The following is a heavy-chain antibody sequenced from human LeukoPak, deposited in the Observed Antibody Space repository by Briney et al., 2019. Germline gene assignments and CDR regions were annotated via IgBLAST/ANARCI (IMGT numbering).Heavy chain of an antibody. J-gene: IGHJ4*02. CDR3: AKDVGRDSSGYYYGY. V-gene: IGHV3-23*01. D-gene: IGHD3-22*01. CDR1: GFTFSSYA. Sequence: GGSLRLSCAASGFTFSSYAMSWVRQAPGKGLEWVSAISGSGGSTYYADSVKDRFTISRDHSKNTLYLQMNSLRAEDTAVYYCAKDVGRDSSGYYYGYWGQGTLVTVSS. CDR2: ISGSGGST.